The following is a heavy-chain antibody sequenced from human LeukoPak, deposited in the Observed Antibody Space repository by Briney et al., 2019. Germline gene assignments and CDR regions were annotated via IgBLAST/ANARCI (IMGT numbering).Heavy chain of an antibody. J-gene: IGHJ6*03. CDR2: ISWNSGSI. CDR1: GFTFDDYA. CDR3: AREAPYDFWSGLTDSKYYYYYYYMDV. Sequence: PGGSLRLSCAASGFTFDDYAMHWVRQAPGKGLEWVSGISWNSGSIGYADSVKGRFTISRDNAKNSLYLQMNSLRAEDTAVYYCAREAPYDFWSGLTDSKYYYYYYYMDVWGKGTTVTVSS. V-gene: IGHV3-9*01. D-gene: IGHD3-3*01.